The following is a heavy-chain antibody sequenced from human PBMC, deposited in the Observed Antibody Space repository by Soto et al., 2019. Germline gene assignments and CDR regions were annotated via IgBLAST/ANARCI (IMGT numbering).Heavy chain of an antibody. CDR3: VTKQVWYPYNCFDP. V-gene: IGHV1-24*01. CDR2: FDHEDGET. D-gene: IGHD3-10*01. J-gene: IGHJ5*02. CDR1: GHSLAELG. Sequence: ASVKVSCKVSGHSLAELGMRWVRQALGKGLEWMGGFDHEDGETVYAQNFQGRVTMTEDTSTDTAYMELSRLRSEDTAVYYCVTKQVWYPYNCFDPWGQGTQVTVSS.